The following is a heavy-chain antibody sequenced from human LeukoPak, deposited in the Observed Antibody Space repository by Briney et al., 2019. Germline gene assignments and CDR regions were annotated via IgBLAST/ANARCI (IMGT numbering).Heavy chain of an antibody. J-gene: IGHJ4*02. CDR3: ATSRRKYCSSTSCYRGLSPFDY. CDR1: GYTLTELS. V-gene: IGHV1-24*01. Sequence: ASVKASCKVSGYTLTELSMHWVRQAPGKGLEWMGGFDPEDGETIYAQKFQGRVTMTEDTSTDTAYMELSSLRSEDTAVYYCATSRRKYCSSTSCYRGLSPFDYWGQGTLVTVSS. D-gene: IGHD2-2*02. CDR2: FDPEDGET.